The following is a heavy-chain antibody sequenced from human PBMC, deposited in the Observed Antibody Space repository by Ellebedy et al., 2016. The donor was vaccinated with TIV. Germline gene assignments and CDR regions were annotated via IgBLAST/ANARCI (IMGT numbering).Heavy chain of an antibody. D-gene: IGHD3-22*01. CDR2: SDLKDVQT. J-gene: IGHJ4*02. CDR3: ATPTLHYHEGGIFYHRDF. Sequence: AASVKVSCKVSGYTLTELSLHWARQAPGKGLEWMGTSDLKDVQTIFAHKFQGRVTVTEDTSTETAYMELSSLRSEDTAVYYCATPTLHYHEGGIFYHRDFWGQGTLVTVSS. V-gene: IGHV1-24*01. CDR1: GYTLTELS.